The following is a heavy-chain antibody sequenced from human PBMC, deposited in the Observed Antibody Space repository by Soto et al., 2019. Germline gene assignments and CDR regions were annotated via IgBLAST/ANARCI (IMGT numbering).Heavy chain of an antibody. CDR1: GFTFSSYG. J-gene: IGHJ6*02. Sequence: QVQLVESGGGVVQPGRSLRLSCAASGFTFSSYGMHWVRQAPGKGLEWVAVIWYDGSNKYYADSVKGRFTISRDNSKNTLYLQMNSLRAEDTAVYYCARGQYYGSVLRDYYYGMDVWGQGTTVTVSS. V-gene: IGHV3-33*01. D-gene: IGHD3-10*01. CDR3: ARGQYYGSVLRDYYYGMDV. CDR2: IWYDGSNK.